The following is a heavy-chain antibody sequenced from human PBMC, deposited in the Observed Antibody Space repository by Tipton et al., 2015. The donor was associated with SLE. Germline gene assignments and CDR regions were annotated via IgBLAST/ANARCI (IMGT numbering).Heavy chain of an antibody. CDR1: GGSFSGYY. Sequence: LRLSCAVYGGSFSGYYWSWIRQPPGKGLEWIGEINHSGSTNYNPSLKSRVTISVDTSKNQFSLKLSSVTAADTAVYYCAGTYYGDYVWFAPWGQGILVPVAS. J-gene: IGHJ5*02. CDR3: AGTYYGDYVWFAP. V-gene: IGHV4-34*01. CDR2: INHSGST. D-gene: IGHD4-17*01.